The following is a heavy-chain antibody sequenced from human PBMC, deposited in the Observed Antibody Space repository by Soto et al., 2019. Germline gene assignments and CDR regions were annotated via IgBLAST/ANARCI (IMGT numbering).Heavy chain of an antibody. CDR1: GYTFTSYD. CDR3: ARVGGRYYYGSGSYRD. V-gene: IGHV1-8*01. J-gene: IGHJ4*02. CDR2: MNPNSGNT. D-gene: IGHD3-10*01. Sequence: QVQLVQSGAEVKKPGASVKVSCKASGYTFTSYDINWVRQATGQGLEWMGWMNPNSGNTGYAQKFQGRVTMTRNTSIIRAYMELSSLRSEDTAVYYCARVGGRYYYGSGSYRDWGQGTLVTVSS.